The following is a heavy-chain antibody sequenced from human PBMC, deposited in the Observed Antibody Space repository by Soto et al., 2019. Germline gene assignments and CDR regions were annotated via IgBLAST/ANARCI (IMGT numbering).Heavy chain of an antibody. CDR2: INSDGSST. Sequence: GGSLRLSCAASGFTFSSYWMRWVRQAPGKGLVWVSRINSDGSSTSYADSVKGRFTISRDNAKNTLYLQMNSLRAEDTAVYYCARVRSGGYYYYGMDVWGQGTTVTV. J-gene: IGHJ6*02. CDR3: ARVRSGGYYYYGMDV. D-gene: IGHD3-10*01. V-gene: IGHV3-74*01. CDR1: GFTFSSYW.